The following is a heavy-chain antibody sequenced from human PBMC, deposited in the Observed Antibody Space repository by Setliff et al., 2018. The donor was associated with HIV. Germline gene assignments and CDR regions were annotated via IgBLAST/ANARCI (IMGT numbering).Heavy chain of an antibody. Sequence: SETLSLTCGVYGGSVSAYEWRWIRQPPGKGLEWIGEINHSGSTNYNPSLKSRVTISVDTSKNQFSLKLSSVTAADTAVYYCARDGYSSSWYVISGSFDYWGQGILVTVSS. CDR3: ARDGYSSSWYVISGSFDY. CDR2: INHSGST. D-gene: IGHD6-13*01. CDR1: GGSVSAYE. J-gene: IGHJ4*02. V-gene: IGHV4-34*01.